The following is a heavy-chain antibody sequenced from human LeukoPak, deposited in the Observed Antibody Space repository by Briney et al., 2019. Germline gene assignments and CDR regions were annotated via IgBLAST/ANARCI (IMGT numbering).Heavy chain of an antibody. CDR2: ISGSDDNT. CDR1: GFTFNDYA. V-gene: IGHV3-23*01. J-gene: IGHJ4*02. CDR3: ANDFDH. Sequence: GGSLRLSCAASGFTFNDYAMSWVRQAPGKGLEWVSTISGSDDNTYYADSVKGRFTISRDISKNTLYLQMNSLRADDTAVYYCANDFDHWGQGTLVTVSS.